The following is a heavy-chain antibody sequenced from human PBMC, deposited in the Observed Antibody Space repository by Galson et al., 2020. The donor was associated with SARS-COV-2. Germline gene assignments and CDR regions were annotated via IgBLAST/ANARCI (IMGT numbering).Heavy chain of an antibody. CDR3: ARNAAAPAVAGGWFDP. D-gene: IGHD6-19*01. J-gene: IGHJ5*02. V-gene: IGHV4-4*07. CDR1: GVSVRTWH. CDR2: VYGSGST. Sequence: ASETLSLTCSVSGVSVRTWHWSWIRQSAGKGLEWIGRVYGSGSTNYNPSLKSRVPMSVDTSKNQLSLRLTSVTAADTAVYYCARNAAAPAVAGGWFDPWGQGTLVTVST.